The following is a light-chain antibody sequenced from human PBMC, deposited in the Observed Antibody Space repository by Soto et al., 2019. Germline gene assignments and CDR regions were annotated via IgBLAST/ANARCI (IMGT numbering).Light chain of an antibody. CDR1: QRISRN. J-gene: IGKJ1*01. CDR3: QQYNNCPPWT. V-gene: IGKV3-15*01. Sequence: EIVMTQSPATLSVSPGESATLSCRASQRISRNLAWYQQKPGQAPRLLIYDASTRATAIPARFSGSGSETEFTLTISSLQSEDSAVYYCQQYNNCPPWTFGQGTKVEIK. CDR2: DAS.